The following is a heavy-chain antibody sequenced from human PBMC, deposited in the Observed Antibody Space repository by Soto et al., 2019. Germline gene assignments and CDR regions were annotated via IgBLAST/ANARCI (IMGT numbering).Heavy chain of an antibody. CDR3: ARVALRGDPRKYSDY. V-gene: IGHV3-72*01. D-gene: IGHD4-17*01. J-gene: IGHJ4*02. Sequence: EVQLVESGGGLVQPGGSLRLSCAASGFTFSDHYMDWVRQAPGKGLEWVGRTRNKANSYSTEYAASVKGRFTISRDDSKNSLYLQMNSLKTEDTAVYYCARVALRGDPRKYSDYWGRGTLVTVSS. CDR2: TRNKANSYST. CDR1: GFTFSDHY.